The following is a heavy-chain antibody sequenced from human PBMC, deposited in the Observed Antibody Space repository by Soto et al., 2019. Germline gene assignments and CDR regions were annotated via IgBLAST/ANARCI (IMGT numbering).Heavy chain of an antibody. D-gene: IGHD2-21*01. Sequence: GASVKVSCKASGYTFTSYAMHWVRQAPGQRLEWMGWINAGNGNTKYSQKFQGRVTITRDTSASTAYMELSSLRSEDTAVYYCARNVEVGNPQAYWGRGTLVTVSS. V-gene: IGHV1-3*01. J-gene: IGHJ4*02. CDR1: GYTFTSYA. CDR2: INAGNGNT. CDR3: ARNVEVGNPQAY.